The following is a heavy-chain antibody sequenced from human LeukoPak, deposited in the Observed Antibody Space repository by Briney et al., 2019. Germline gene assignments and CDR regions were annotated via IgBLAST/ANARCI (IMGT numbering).Heavy chain of an antibody. Sequence: EASVKVSCKASGYTFTSYDINWVRQAPGQGLEWMGWMNPNSGNTGYAQKFQGRVTMTRNTSISTAYMELSSLRSEDTAVYYCARDVGWDYDSSGSGLDYWGQGTLVTVSS. V-gene: IGHV1-8*01. J-gene: IGHJ4*02. D-gene: IGHD3-22*01. CDR2: MNPNSGNT. CDR3: ARDVGWDYDSSGSGLDY. CDR1: GYTFTSYD.